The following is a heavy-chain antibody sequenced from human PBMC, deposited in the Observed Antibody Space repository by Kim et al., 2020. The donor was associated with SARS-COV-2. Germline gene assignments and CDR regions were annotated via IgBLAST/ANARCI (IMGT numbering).Heavy chain of an antibody. CDR3: ARPITMVRGVIDY. D-gene: IGHD3-10*01. V-gene: IGHV4-39*01. CDR2: IYYSGST. J-gene: IGHJ4*02. Sequence: SETLSLTCTVSGGSISSSSYYWGWIRQPPGKGLEWIGSIYYSGSTYYNPSLKSRVTISVDTSKNQFSLKLSSVTAADTAVYYCARPITMVRGVIDYWGQGTLVTVSS. CDR1: GGSISSSSYY.